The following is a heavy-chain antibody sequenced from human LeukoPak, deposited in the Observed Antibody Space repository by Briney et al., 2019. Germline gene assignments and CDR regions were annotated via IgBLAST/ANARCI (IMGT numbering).Heavy chain of an antibody. CDR2: ISAYNGNT. D-gene: IGHD3-9*01. CDR1: GYTFTSYY. V-gene: IGHV1-18*04. CDR3: ARENYDILTGQGNYYMDV. J-gene: IGHJ6*03. Sequence: ASVKVSCKASGYTFTSYYMHWVRQAPGQGLEWMGWISAYNGNTKYAQKFQGRVTMTTDTSTSTAYMELRSLRSDDTAVYYCARENYDILTGQGNYYMDVWGKGTTVTISS.